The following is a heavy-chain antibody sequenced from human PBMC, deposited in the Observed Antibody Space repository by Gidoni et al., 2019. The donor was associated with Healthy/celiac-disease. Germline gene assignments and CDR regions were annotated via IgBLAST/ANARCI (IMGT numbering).Heavy chain of an antibody. CDR3: ARGQGYSYDEYMDV. Sequence: EVQLVESGGGLVQPGGSLRLSCAASGFTLSSYSMNWVRQAPGKGLEWVSYISSSSSTIYYADSVKDRFTISRDNAKNSLYLQMNSLRAEDTAVYYCARGQGYSYDEYMDVWGKGTTVTVSS. D-gene: IGHD5-18*01. CDR2: ISSSSSTI. CDR1: GFTLSSYS. J-gene: IGHJ6*03. V-gene: IGHV3-48*01.